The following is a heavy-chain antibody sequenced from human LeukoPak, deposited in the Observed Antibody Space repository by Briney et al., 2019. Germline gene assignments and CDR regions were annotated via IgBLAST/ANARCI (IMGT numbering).Heavy chain of an antibody. CDR2: IYTTGGT. D-gene: IGHD6-19*01. Sequence: SETLSLTCTVSGGSISNYYWSWIRQPAGKGLEWIGRIYTTGGTNYNPSLKSRVTISVDKSKNQFSLKLNSVTAADTAVYYCAREMAVADSGGLDYWGQGTLVTVSS. CDR1: GGSISNYY. J-gene: IGHJ4*02. CDR3: AREMAVADSGGLDY. V-gene: IGHV4-4*07.